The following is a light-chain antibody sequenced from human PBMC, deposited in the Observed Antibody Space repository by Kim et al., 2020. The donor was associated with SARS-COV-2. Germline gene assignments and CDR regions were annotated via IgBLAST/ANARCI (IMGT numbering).Light chain of an antibody. CDR3: QQSNSWPPWT. J-gene: IGKJ1*01. Sequence: SPGERATLSCRASEISSNSLAWYQQKSGQAPRLLIYDAFKRATGVPDRFSGSASGPDFTLTIGSLEPEDSAVYYCQQSNSWPPWTFGQGTKVDIK. CDR1: EISSNS. V-gene: IGKV3-11*01. CDR2: DAF.